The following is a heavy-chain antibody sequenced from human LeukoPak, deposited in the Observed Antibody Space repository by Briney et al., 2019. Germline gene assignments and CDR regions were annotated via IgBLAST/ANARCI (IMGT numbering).Heavy chain of an antibody. CDR3: TRDSGLTGYDLLDY. J-gene: IGHJ4*02. Sequence: GGSLRLSCAASGFTFSSYAMSWVRQAPGKGLEWVANIKNDGSEKYYVDSVKGRFTISRDNAENSLFLQMNSLRVEDTAIYYCTRDSGLTGYDLLDYWGQGTLVTVSS. V-gene: IGHV3-7*01. CDR2: IKNDGSEK. CDR1: GFTFSSYA. D-gene: IGHD5-12*01.